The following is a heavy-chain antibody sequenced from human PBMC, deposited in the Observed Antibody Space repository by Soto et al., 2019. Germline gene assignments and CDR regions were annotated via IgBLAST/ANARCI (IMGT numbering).Heavy chain of an antibody. Sequence: SETLSLTCTVSGRSISSVNYYWSWIRQPPGKGLEWIGYIYYSGSTYYNPSLKSRVTISVDTSKNQFSLKLSSVTAADTAVYYCAREDFYGSNIFDYWGQGTLVTVSS. V-gene: IGHV4-30-4*01. CDR2: IYYSGST. D-gene: IGHD3-10*01. CDR3: AREDFYGSNIFDY. CDR1: GRSISSVNYY. J-gene: IGHJ4*02.